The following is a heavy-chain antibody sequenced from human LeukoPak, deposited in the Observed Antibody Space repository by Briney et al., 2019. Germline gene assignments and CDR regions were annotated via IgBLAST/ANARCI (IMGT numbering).Heavy chain of an antibody. Sequence: ASVKVSCKASGYTFTGYYMHWVRQAPGQGLEWMGWINPNSGGTNYAQKFQGRVTMTRDTTISTAYMELSRLRSDDTAVYYCARDPTRGDFWSGYYRGGSYYGMDVWGQGTTVTVSS. CDR3: ARDPTRGDFWSGYYRGGSYYGMDV. CDR2: INPNSGGT. V-gene: IGHV1-2*02. CDR1: GYTFTGYY. J-gene: IGHJ6*02. D-gene: IGHD3-3*01.